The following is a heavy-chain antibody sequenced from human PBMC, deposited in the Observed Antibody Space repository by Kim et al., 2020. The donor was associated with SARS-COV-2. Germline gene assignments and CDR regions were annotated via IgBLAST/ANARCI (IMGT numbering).Heavy chain of an antibody. V-gene: IGHV1-2*02. CDR3: ARDEEAGRYSSSWGWFDP. CDR2: INPNSGGT. D-gene: IGHD6-13*01. J-gene: IGHJ5*02. CDR1: GYTFTGYY. Sequence: ASVKVSCKASGYTFTGYYMHWVRQAPGQGLEWMGWINPNSGGTNYAQKFQGRVTMTRDTSISTAYMELSRLRSDDTAVYYCARDEEAGRYSSSWGWFDPWGQGTLVTVSS.